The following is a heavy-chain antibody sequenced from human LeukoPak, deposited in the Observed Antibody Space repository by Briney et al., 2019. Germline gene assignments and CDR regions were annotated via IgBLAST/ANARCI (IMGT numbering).Heavy chain of an antibody. Sequence: PSETLSLTCTVSGGSISSSTYYWGWIRQPPGKGLEWIGSMYYSSGNTYYNPSLKRRVTISVDTSKNQFSLKLSSVTAADTAVYYCARGRGEGRGIAMVRGVRAPSYNWFDPWGHGTQVTVSS. J-gene: IGHJ5*02. CDR3: ARGRGEGRGIAMVRGVRAPSYNWFDP. D-gene: IGHD3-10*01. CDR2: MYYSSGNT. CDR1: GGSISSSTYY. V-gene: IGHV4-39*07.